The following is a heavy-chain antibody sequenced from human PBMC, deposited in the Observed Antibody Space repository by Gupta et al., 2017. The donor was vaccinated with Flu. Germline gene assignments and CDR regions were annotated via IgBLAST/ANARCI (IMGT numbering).Heavy chain of an antibody. D-gene: IGHD6-13*01. V-gene: IGHV4-59*01. CDR3: ARARQQLARRYYFDY. Sequence: IRQPPGKGLEWIGYIYYSGSTNYNPSLKSRVTISVDTSKNQFSLKLSSVTAADTAVYYCARARQQLARRYYFDYWGQGTLVTVSS. CDR2: IYYSGST. J-gene: IGHJ4*02.